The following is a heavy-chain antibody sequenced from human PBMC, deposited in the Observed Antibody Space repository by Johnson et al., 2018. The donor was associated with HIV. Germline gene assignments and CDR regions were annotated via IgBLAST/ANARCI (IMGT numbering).Heavy chain of an antibody. CDR2: IRYDGSNK. CDR1: GFTFSSYG. D-gene: IGHD3-10*01. V-gene: IGHV3-30*02. J-gene: IGHJ3*02. CDR3: AKARGRRYYIGDMGDAFDI. Sequence: QVQLVESGGGVVQPGGSLRLSCAASGFTFSSYGMHWVRQAPGKGLEWVASIRYDGSNKYYADSVKGRFTISRDNSKNTLYLQMNSLRAEDTAVYYCAKARGRRYYIGDMGDAFDIWGQGTLVTVSS.